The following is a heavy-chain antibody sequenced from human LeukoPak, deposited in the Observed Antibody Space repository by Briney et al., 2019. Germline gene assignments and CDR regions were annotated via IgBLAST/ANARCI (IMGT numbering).Heavy chain of an antibody. Sequence: ASVKASCKASEYSFTDYYKHWVRQAPGQGLEWMGWINPNSGGTNSAQKFQVRITLTRDTSISTAYMELSRLRSDDTAVYYCAAGPVYDYFEFWGQGTLVTVSS. CDR1: EYSFTDYY. CDR2: INPNSGGT. D-gene: IGHD3-22*01. J-gene: IGHJ4*02. CDR3: AAGPVYDYFEF. V-gene: IGHV1-2*02.